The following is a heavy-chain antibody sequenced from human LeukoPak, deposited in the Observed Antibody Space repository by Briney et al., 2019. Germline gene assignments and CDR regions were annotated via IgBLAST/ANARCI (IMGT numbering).Heavy chain of an antibody. Sequence: ASVKVSCKASGYTFTSYGISWVRQAPGQGLEWMGIINPSGGGTSYAQKFQGRVTMTEDTSTDTAYMELSSLRSEDTAVYYCATASYGDSRYYYYYYGMDVWGQGTTVTVSS. J-gene: IGHJ6*02. D-gene: IGHD4-17*01. CDR2: INPSGGGT. CDR3: ATASYGDSRYYYYYYGMDV. V-gene: IGHV1-46*01. CDR1: GYTFTSYG.